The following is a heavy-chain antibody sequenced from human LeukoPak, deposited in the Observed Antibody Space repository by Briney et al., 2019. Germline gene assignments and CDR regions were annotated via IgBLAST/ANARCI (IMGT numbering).Heavy chain of an antibody. CDR2: IYYNGNT. J-gene: IGHJ5*02. CDR3: ARGAIPGRMAAAGKSWFDP. Sequence: SETLSLTCSVAGRAISSGSYYWGWIRQPPWKGLEWIGSIYYNGNTHYNQSLKSGVSISVDTSKNQFSLKLSSVTAADTAVYYCARGAIPGRMAAAGKSWFDPWGQGTLVTVSS. V-gene: IGHV4-39*01. D-gene: IGHD6-13*01. CDR1: GRAISSGSYY.